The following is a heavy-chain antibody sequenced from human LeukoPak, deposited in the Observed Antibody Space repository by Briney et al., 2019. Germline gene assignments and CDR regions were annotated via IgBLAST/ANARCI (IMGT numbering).Heavy chain of an antibody. D-gene: IGHD3-3*01. CDR2: INQDGSAT. CDR1: GFTFSTSW. Sequence: GGSLRLSCAASGFTFSTSWMTWVRQAPGKGLEWGADINQDGSATASVDSVKGRFTISRDNAKNSLFLQMNSLRAEDTAVYYCVRAGIFWNSKYYSDQWGQGTLVTVSS. V-gene: IGHV3-7*04. J-gene: IGHJ4*02. CDR3: VRAGIFWNSKYYSDQ.